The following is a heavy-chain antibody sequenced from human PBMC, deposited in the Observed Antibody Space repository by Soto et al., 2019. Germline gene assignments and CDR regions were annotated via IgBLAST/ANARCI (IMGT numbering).Heavy chain of an antibody. V-gene: IGHV5-10-1*01. Sequence: GESLKISCKESGYNLANFWISWVRQMPGKGLEWVGRIDPSDSYTSYSPSFQGHVTISADKSISTAYLQWSSLKASDTAIYYCARHGSGYYPYSDYWGQGPLVTVSS. D-gene: IGHD3-22*01. CDR3: ARHGSGYYPYSDY. J-gene: IGHJ4*02. CDR1: GYNLANFW. CDR2: IDPSDSYT.